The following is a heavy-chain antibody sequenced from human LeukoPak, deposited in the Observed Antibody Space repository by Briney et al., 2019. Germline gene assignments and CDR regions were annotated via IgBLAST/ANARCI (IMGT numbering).Heavy chain of an antibody. J-gene: IGHJ4*02. V-gene: IGHV3-21*05. D-gene: IGHD2-2*01. Sequence: GGSLRLSCAASGFTFSRYAMNWVRQAPGKGLQWVSYINTDSSDIRYADSVKGRFTISRDNARNTLYLQLSSLRAEDSAVYYCARDTFQPGLIDSWGQGTLVTVSS. CDR2: INTDSSDI. CDR1: GFTFSRYA. CDR3: ARDTFQPGLIDS.